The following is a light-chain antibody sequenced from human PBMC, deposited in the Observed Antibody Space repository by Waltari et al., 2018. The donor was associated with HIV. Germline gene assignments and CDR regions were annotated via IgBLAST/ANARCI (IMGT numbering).Light chain of an antibody. CDR2: TNN. Sequence: SVMTQPPSSSETPGQPVTISCSGSTSNIGGNTVNWYQQHPGTAPKLLIYTNNQRPSGVPDRFSGSKYGTSASLAISGLQSEDEAHYYCAAWDDSVNGWVFGGGTKLTVL. J-gene: IGLJ3*02. V-gene: IGLV1-44*01. CDR1: TSNIGGNT. CDR3: AAWDDSVNGWV.